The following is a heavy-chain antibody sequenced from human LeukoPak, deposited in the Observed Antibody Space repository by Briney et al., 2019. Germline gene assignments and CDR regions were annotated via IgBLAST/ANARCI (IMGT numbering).Heavy chain of an antibody. J-gene: IGHJ4*02. CDR2: IRYDGSNK. CDR3: AKDKSYYDSSGFDY. Sequence: SGGSLRLSCAASGFTFSSYGMHWVRQAPGKGLEWVAFIRYDGSNKYYADCVKGRFTITRDNSKNTLYLQMNSLRAEDTAVYYCAKDKSYYDSSGFDYWGQGTLVTVSS. CDR1: GFTFSSYG. V-gene: IGHV3-30*02. D-gene: IGHD3-22*01.